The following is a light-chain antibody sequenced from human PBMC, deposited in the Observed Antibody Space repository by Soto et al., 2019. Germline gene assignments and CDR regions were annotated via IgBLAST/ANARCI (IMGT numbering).Light chain of an antibody. CDR1: QGIGFY. V-gene: IGKV1-9*01. J-gene: IGKJ3*01. Sequence: IQLTQSPSSMSASVGDRVTISCRASQGIGFYLAWYQQKPGNAPKLLIYAASTLQSGVPSRFSGSGSGTNFTLTISSLQPEDFATYDCQQVNSYPPLTFGPGTKVDIK. CDR2: AAS. CDR3: QQVNSYPPLT.